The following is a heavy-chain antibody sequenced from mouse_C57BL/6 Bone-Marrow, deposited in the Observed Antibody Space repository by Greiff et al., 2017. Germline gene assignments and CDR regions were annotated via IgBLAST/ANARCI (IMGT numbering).Heavy chain of an antibody. CDR1: GFTFSDYY. CDR2: ISNGGGNT. J-gene: IGHJ3*01. V-gene: IGHV5-12*01. Sequence: EVMLVESGGGLVQPGGSLKLSCAASGFTFSDYYMYWVRQTPEKRLEWVAYISNGGGNTYYPDTVKGRFTISRDNAKNTLYLQMSRLKSEDTAMYYCARPSTMIAWFAYWGQGTLVTVSA. D-gene: IGHD2-4*01. CDR3: ARPSTMIAWFAY.